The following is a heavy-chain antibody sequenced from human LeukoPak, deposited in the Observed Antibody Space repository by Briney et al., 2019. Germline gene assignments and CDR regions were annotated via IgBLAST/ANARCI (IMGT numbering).Heavy chain of an antibody. V-gene: IGHV4-4*09. CDR1: DGSISSYY. CDR3: ARLGSYSDH. CDR2: IHSNGST. J-gene: IGHJ4*02. Sequence: SETLTLSCTASDGSISSYYWSWIRQPPGKGPEFIGNIHSNGSTQYNPAPERGLTTSLETSTNKFALKLRSVTASDTAAYYCARLGSYSDHWGQGTLVTASS. D-gene: IGHD1-26*01.